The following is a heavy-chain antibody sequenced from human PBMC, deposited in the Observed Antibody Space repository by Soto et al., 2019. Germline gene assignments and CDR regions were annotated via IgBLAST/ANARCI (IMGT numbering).Heavy chain of an antibody. CDR2: ARNKAHGYTT. V-gene: IGHV3-72*01. CDR1: GFTFSDHH. CDR3: RRLMGTSFDL. Sequence: PGGSLRLSCAASGFTFSDHHMDWVRQAPGKGLEWVGRARNKAHGYTTAYAASLKGRFTISRDDSKNSLSLQMNSLKTEDTAVYLCRRLMGTSFDLWGQGTLVTVSS. D-gene: IGHD2-8*01. J-gene: IGHJ4*02.